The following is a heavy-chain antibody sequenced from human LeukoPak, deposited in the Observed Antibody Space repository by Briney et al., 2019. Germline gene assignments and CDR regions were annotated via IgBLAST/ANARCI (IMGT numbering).Heavy chain of an antibody. Sequence: SETLSLTCTVSGGSISGYYWSWIRQPPGKGLEWIGEINHSGSTNYNPSLKSRVTISVDTSKNQFSLKLSSVTAADTAVYYCARGPYYYYGMDVWGQGTTVTVSS. J-gene: IGHJ6*02. V-gene: IGHV4-34*01. CDR3: ARGPYYYYGMDV. CDR1: GGSISGYY. CDR2: INHSGST.